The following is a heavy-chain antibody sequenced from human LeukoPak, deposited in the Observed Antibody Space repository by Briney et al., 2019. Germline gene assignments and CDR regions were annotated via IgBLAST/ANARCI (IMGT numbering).Heavy chain of an antibody. J-gene: IGHJ4*02. CDR3: ARGGGSSGYYTDY. Sequence: SETLSLTCAVYGGPFSGYYWSWIPQPPEKGLEWIGEINHSGSTNYNPSLKSRVPISVDTSKNQFSLKLSSVTAADTAVYYCARGGGSSGYYTDYWGQGTLVTVSS. V-gene: IGHV4-34*01. D-gene: IGHD3-22*01. CDR1: GGPFSGYY. CDR2: INHSGST.